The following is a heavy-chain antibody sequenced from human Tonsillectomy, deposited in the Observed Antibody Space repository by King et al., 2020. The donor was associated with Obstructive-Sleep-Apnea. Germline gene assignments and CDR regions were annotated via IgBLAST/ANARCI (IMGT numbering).Heavy chain of an antibody. J-gene: IGHJ4*02. CDR3: ASGGAYYDSSDYSTVDY. V-gene: IGHV4-31*03. D-gene: IGHD3-22*01. CDR1: RGSISSGGYY. CDR2: IYYSGSA. Sequence: VQLQESGPGLVKPSQTLSLTCTVSRGSISSGGYYWNWIRQHPGKGLEWIGYIYYSGSAYYNPSLKSRVTMSVDTSKNQFSLRLSSVTAADTAVYYCASGGAYYDSSDYSTVDYWGQGTLVTVSS.